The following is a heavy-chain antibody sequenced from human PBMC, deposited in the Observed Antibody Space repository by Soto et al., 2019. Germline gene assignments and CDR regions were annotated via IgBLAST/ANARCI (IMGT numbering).Heavy chain of an antibody. D-gene: IGHD3-10*01. V-gene: IGHV3-23*01. CDR3: AKGHGSGSYYNDYYYYYGMDV. J-gene: IGHJ6*02. CDR2: ISGSGGST. Sequence: GGSLRLSCAASGFTFSSYAMSWVRQAPGKGLEWVSAISGSGGSTYYADSVKGRFTISRDNSKNTLYLQMNSLRAEDTAVYYCAKGHGSGSYYNDYYYYYGMDVWGQGTTVTVSS. CDR1: GFTFSSYA.